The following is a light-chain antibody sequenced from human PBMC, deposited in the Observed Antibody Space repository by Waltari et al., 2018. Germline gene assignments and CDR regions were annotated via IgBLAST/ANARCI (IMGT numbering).Light chain of an antibody. V-gene: IGKV1-39*01. J-gene: IGKJ4*01. Sequence: DIQMTQSPSSLSASLGDRATITCRASHSITTYLNWYQQKPGKAPNLLIYAASSLQSGVPSRFSGSGSGTEFTLTISSLRPEDFATYYCQQTNTVPLTFGGGTKVEIK. CDR2: AAS. CDR1: HSITTY. CDR3: QQTNTVPLT.